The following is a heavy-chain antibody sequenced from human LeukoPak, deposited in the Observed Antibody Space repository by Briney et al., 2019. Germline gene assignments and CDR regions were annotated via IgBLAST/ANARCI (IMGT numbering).Heavy chain of an antibody. Sequence: KTSETLSLTCTVSGGSVSSGSYYWSWIRQPPGKGLEWIGYIYYSGSTNYNPSLKSRVTISVDTSKNQFSLKLSSVTAADTAVYYCARSFARWITMINDAFDIWGQGTMVTVSS. J-gene: IGHJ3*02. CDR2: IYYSGST. D-gene: IGHD3-22*01. CDR3: ARSFARWITMINDAFDI. CDR1: GGSVSSGSYY. V-gene: IGHV4-61*01.